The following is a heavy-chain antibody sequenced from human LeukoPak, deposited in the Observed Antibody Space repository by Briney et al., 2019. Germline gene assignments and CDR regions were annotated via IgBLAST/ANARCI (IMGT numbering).Heavy chain of an antibody. CDR3: AKDRSCTNGVCHGDFDY. CDR1: GFTFSSYD. Sequence: PGGSLRLSCAASGFTFSSYDMSWVRQAPGKGLEWVSGISGSGDSTYYADSVKGRFTISRDNSKNTLYLQMNSLRAEDKGVYYCAKDRSCTNGVCHGDFDYWGQGTLVRVPS. CDR2: ISGSGDST. V-gene: IGHV3-23*01. D-gene: IGHD2-8*01. J-gene: IGHJ4*02.